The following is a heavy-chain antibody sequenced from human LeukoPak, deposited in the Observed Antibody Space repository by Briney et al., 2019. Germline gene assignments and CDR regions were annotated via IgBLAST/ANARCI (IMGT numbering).Heavy chain of an antibody. CDR1: GFTFSSYA. D-gene: IGHD3-16*01. Sequence: GSLRLSCAASGFTFSSYAMSWVRQAPGKGLEWVSAISGSGGSTYYADSMKGRFTISRDNSKNTLYLQMNSLRAEDTAVYYCAKDLQAWGYFDYWGQGTLVTVSS. J-gene: IGHJ4*02. V-gene: IGHV3-23*01. CDR2: ISGSGGST. CDR3: AKDLQAWGYFDY.